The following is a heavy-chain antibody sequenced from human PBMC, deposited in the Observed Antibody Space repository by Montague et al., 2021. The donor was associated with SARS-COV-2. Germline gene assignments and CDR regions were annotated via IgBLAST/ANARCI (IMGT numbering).Heavy chain of an antibody. CDR2: IYYSGTT. CDR1: GGSISSYH. J-gene: IGHJ3*02. V-gene: IGHV4-59*01. D-gene: IGHD3-3*01. Sequence: SETLSLTCTVSGGSISSYHWNWIRETPGKGLEWIGYIYYSGTTNYNPSLKSRVAISLDTPKNQFSLNLNSVTAADTAIYYCARDQAAKISFKGAFDIWGQGRMVTVSS. CDR3: ARDQAAKISFKGAFDI.